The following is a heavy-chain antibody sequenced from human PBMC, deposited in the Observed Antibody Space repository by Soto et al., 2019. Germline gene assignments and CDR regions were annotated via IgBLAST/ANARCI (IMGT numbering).Heavy chain of an antibody. J-gene: IGHJ6*03. V-gene: IGHV3-13*01. CDR3: ARAPHIPAAPRGYYYYMDV. CDR2: IGTAGDT. Sequence: GGSLRLSCAASGFTFSSYDMHWVRQATGKGLEWVSAIGTAGDTYYPGSVKVRFTISRENAKNSLYLQMNSLRAGDTAVYYCARAPHIPAAPRGYYYYMDVWGKGTTVTVSS. D-gene: IGHD2-2*01. CDR1: GFTFSSYD.